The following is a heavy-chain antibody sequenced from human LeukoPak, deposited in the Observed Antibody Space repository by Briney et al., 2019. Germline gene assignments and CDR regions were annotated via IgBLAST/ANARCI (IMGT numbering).Heavy chain of an antibody. Sequence: ASVKVSCKASGYTFTRYDINWVRQATGQGREWMGWMNPNRGNTGYAQKFQGRVTLTRNTSISTAYIDLSSLRSADTAVYYCARGYYYDSFSGNWFDPWGQAPLVTVSS. V-gene: IGHV1-8*01. CDR3: ARGYYYDSFSGNWFDP. CDR2: MNPNRGNT. CDR1: GYTFTRYD. J-gene: IGHJ5*02. D-gene: IGHD3-22*01.